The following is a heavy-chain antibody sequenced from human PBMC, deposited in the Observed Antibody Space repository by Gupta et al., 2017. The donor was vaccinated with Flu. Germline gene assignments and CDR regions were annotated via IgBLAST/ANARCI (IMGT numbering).Heavy chain of an antibody. CDR3: ARHIQNSPPTYTIFGVGEFDY. J-gene: IGHJ4*02. V-gene: IGHV5-51*01. CDR1: GYSFTSYW. CDR2: IYPGDSDT. Sequence: EVQLVQSGAEVQKPGESLKISCKGSGYSFTSYWIGWVRQMPGKGLEWMGIIYPGDSDTRYSPSFQGQVTISADKSISTAYLQWSSLKASDTAMYYCARHIQNSPPTYTIFGVGEFDYWGQGTLVTVSS. D-gene: IGHD3-3*01.